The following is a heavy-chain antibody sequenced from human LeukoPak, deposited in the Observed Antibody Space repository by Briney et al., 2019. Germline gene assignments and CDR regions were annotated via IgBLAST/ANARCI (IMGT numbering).Heavy chain of an antibody. J-gene: IGHJ6*02. CDR3: ARDLVSRGRYGMDV. V-gene: IGHV3-21*01. CDR2: ISNHGFDI. D-gene: IGHD5/OR15-5a*01. Sequence: PGGSLRLSCAASGFDFSRYSMNWVRQAPGKGLEWVSTISNHGFDIYYAASLKGRLTISRDNAENTVYLEMSDLRVEDTAVYYCARDLVSRGRYGMDVWGQGTTVTVSS. CDR1: GFDFSRYS.